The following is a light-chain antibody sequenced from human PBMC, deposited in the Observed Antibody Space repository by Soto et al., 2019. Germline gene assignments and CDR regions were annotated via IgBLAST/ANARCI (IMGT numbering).Light chain of an antibody. V-gene: IGKV1-39*01. CDR3: QQSYSTPIT. Sequence: DIPMTQSPSTLSASVGDRVAITCRASQSISTYLAWYQQKPGKAPKLLIYAASSLQSGVPSRFSGSGCGTDFTITISSLQPEDFATYYCQQSYSTPITFGQGTRLEIK. CDR2: AAS. J-gene: IGKJ5*01. CDR1: QSISTY.